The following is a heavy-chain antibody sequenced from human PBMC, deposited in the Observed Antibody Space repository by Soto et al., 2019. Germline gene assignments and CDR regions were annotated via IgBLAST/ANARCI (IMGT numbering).Heavy chain of an antibody. V-gene: IGHV4-59*08. CDR1: GASISTYY. CDR2: ISYTGIT. J-gene: IGHJ4*01. Sequence: QVQLQESGPGLVKPSETLSLTCTFSGASISTYYWSWIRQSPGKGLESIGFISYTGITDYNPSLNRRVTISLDTSKSQIPLKLNSVTVADTAVYYCAATYGSGTRYFDYWGHGTLVTVSS. CDR3: AATYGSGTRYFDY. D-gene: IGHD3-10*01.